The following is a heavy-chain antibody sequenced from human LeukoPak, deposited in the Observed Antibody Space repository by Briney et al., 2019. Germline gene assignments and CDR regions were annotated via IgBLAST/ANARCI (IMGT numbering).Heavy chain of an antibody. CDR1: GFTFSTYS. CDR3: ARPSPFCGADCHRYFHY. CDR2: ISDKVDTT. Sequence: GGSLRLSCAASGFTFSTYSMTWVRQAPGKGLEWVSIISDKVDTTYYADSVKGRFTISRDNSKNTLYLQMNSLGAEDTAVYYCARPSPFCGADCHRYFHYWGQGTLVTVSS. V-gene: IGHV3-23*01. D-gene: IGHD2-21*02. J-gene: IGHJ4*02.